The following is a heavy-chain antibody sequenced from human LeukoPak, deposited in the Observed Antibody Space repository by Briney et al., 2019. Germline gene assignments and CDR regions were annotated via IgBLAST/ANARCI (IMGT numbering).Heavy chain of an antibody. V-gene: IGHV4-4*02. D-gene: IGHD3-22*01. CDR3: AGLVGRYSSGLYYYYFDY. CDR2: MYLSGTT. CDR1: GDSINSLDL. Sequence: SETLSLTCTVSGDSINSLDLWSWVRQPPGKGLAWIGEMYLSGTTHSNPSVKSRVTISIDKSKNQFFLNLSSVTAADTAVYYCAGLVGRYSSGLYYYYFDYWGQGTLVTVSS. J-gene: IGHJ4*02.